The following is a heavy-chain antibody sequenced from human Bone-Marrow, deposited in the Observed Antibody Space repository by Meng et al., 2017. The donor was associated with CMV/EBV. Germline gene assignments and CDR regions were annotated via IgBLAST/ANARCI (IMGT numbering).Heavy chain of an antibody. CDR3: ARAIKRTGDPPGGY. D-gene: IGHD7-27*01. J-gene: IGHJ4*02. Sequence: SVKVSCKASGGTFSSYAISWVRQAPGQGLEWMGGIIPILGIANYAQKFQGRVTITADKSTSTAYMELSSLRSEDTAVYYCARAIKRTGDPPGGYWGQGTLVTVSS. V-gene: IGHV1-69*10. CDR2: IIPILGIA. CDR1: GGTFSSYA.